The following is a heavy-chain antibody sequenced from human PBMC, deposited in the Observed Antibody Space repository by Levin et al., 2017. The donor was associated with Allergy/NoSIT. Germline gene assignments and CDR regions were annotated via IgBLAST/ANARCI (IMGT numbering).Heavy chain of an antibody. Sequence: PSETLSLTCAVSGYSISSGYYWGWIRQPPGKGLEWIGSIYHSGSTYYNPSLKSRVTISVDTSKNQFSLKLSSVTAADTAVYYCARGGDYDDHDYWGQGTLVTVSS. CDR3: ARGGDYDDHDY. V-gene: IGHV4-38-2*01. J-gene: IGHJ4*02. D-gene: IGHD4-17*01. CDR1: GYSISSGYY. CDR2: IYHSGST.